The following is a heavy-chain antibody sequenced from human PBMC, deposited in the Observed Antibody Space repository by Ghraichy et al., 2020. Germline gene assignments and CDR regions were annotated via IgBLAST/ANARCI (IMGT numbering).Heavy chain of an antibody. CDR3: ARDQRGPRNRIVGATITPRSVDY. CDR2: ISSSSSYI. Sequence: GGSLRLSCAASGFTFSSYSMNWVRQAPGKGLEWVSSISSSSSYIYYADSVKGRFTISRDNAKNSLYLQMNSLRAEDTAVYYCARDQRGPRNRIVGATITPRSVDYWGQGTLVTVSS. V-gene: IGHV3-21*01. D-gene: IGHD1-26*01. J-gene: IGHJ4*02. CDR1: GFTFSSYS.